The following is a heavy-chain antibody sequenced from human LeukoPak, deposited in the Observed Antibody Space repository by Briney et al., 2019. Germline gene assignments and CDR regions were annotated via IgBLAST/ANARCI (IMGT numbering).Heavy chain of an antibody. V-gene: IGHV4-59*08. CDR3: ARLRESRDLYSYGSGTYCRYFDY. D-gene: IGHD3-10*01. J-gene: IGHJ4*02. Sequence: PGGSLRLSCAASGFTFSSCAMSWIRQPPGKGLEWIGYIYYSGSTNYNPSLKSRVTISVDTSKNQFSLKLTSVTAADTAVYYCARLRESRDLYSYGSGTYCRYFDYWGQGTLVTVFS. CDR2: IYYSGST. CDR1: GFTFSSCA.